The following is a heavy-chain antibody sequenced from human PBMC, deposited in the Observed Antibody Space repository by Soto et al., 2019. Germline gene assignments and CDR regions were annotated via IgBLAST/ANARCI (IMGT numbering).Heavy chain of an antibody. CDR3: ARGGYGDY. Sequence: QGHLVQSGAEVKKPGASVKVSCKGSGYGFTTYGITWVRQAPGQGLEWMAWISAHNGNTNYAQKLQGRVTVTRDTPTSAAYMELRRLRSDDTAVDSCARGGYGDYWGQGALVTVSS. J-gene: IGHJ4*02. V-gene: IGHV1-18*01. CDR1: GYGFTTYG. CDR2: ISAHNGNT. D-gene: IGHD1-1*01.